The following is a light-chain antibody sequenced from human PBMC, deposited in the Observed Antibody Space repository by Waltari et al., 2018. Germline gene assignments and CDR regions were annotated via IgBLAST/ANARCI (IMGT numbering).Light chain of an antibody. Sequence: QSVLTQPPSVSGAPGQRVTISCTGRGSNIGAGYDVHWYQHLPRAAPKLLIYVSSSRPLGVPDRFFGSTSGTSASLAITGLQAEDEVDYYCQSYDTSLSVVFGGGTKLTVL. J-gene: IGLJ3*02. V-gene: IGLV1-40*01. CDR3: QSYDTSLSVV. CDR1: GSNIGAGYD. CDR2: VSS.